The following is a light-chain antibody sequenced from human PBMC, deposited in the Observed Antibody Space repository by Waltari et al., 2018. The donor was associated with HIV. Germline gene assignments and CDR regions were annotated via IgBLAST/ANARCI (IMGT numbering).Light chain of an antibody. V-gene: IGLV1-40*01. Sequence: QSVLTQPPSVSGAPGQRVTLSCTGSSSNIGPHAVHWYQQVPGRAPKPLIYNDNNRPSGVPDRFSGSKSGTSASLAITGLQAEDETDYYCQSYDSSLSGSVFGGGTKLTVL. J-gene: IGLJ2*01. CDR2: NDN. CDR3: QSYDSSLSGSV. CDR1: SSNIGPHA.